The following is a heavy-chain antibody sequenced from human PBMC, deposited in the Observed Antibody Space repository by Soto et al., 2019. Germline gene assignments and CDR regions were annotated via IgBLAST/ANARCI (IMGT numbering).Heavy chain of an antibody. V-gene: IGHV1-18*01. CDR1: GYSFSSFG. D-gene: IGHD1-26*01. CDR3: ARDVRVGATMDASEI. J-gene: IGHJ3*02. Sequence: QGQLVQSGPEVKKPGASVKVSCKTSGYSFSSFGISWLRRAPGQGPEWRGWISFYNGKTNFAQKFQDRITLTTDTSTTTAYMELRSLTSDDTAMSYCARDVRVGATMDASEIWGQGTMVTVSS. CDR2: ISFYNGKT.